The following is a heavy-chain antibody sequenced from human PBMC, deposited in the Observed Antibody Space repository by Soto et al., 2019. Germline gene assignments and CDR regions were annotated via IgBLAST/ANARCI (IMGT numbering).Heavy chain of an antibody. J-gene: IGHJ6*02. Sequence: PSQTLSLTCAISGDSVSSNSAAWNWIRQSLSRGLEWLGRTYYRSKWNNDYALSVKSRITINPDTPKNQFSLHLYSVTPEDTAVYYCTGITSFRGMDVWGQGTPVTVSS. CDR2: TYYRSKWNN. CDR1: GDSVSSNSAA. D-gene: IGHD3-10*01. CDR3: TGITSFRGMDV. V-gene: IGHV6-1*01.